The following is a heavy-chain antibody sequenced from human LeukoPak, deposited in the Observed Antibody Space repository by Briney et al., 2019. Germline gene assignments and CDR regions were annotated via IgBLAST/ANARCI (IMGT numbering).Heavy chain of an antibody. CDR1: GFAITTYW. D-gene: IGHD1-26*01. CDR2: IKPDGSEK. CDR3: ARGGWELLF. V-gene: IGHV3-7*01. J-gene: IGHJ4*02. Sequence: GGSLRLSCAASGFAITTYWMTWVRQAPGKGLEWVATIKPDGSEKYYVDSVKGRFTISRDNVENSMYLQMNSLRADDTAVYYCARGGWELLFWGQGTLVTVSS.